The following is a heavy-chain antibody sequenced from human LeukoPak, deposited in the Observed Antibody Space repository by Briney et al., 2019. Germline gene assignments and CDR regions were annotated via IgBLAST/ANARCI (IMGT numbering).Heavy chain of an antibody. V-gene: IGHV3-9*01. CDR2: ISWNSGSI. CDR1: GFTFDDYA. D-gene: IGHD3-22*01. CDR3: AKDTTYYYDSSGFDY. J-gene: IGHJ4*02. Sequence: GGSLRLSCAASGFTFDDYAMHWVRQAPGKGLEWVSGISWNSGSIGYADSVKGRFTISRDNAKDSLYLQMNSLRAEDTALYYCAKDTTYYYDSSGFDYWGQGTLVTVSS.